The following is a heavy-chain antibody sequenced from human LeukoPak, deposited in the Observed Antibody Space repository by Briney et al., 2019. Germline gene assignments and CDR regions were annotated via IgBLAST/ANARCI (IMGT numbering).Heavy chain of an antibody. CDR3: ARGGVIAYSSRDDY. CDR2: INHRGST. J-gene: IGHJ4*02. D-gene: IGHD6-13*01. Sequence: SETLSLTCAVYGGSFSGYYWSWIRQPPGKGLEWIGEINHRGSTNYNPSLKSRVTISVDTSKNQFSLKLSSVTAADTAVYYCARGGVIAYSSRDDYWGQGTLVTVSS. V-gene: IGHV4-34*01. CDR1: GGSFSGYY.